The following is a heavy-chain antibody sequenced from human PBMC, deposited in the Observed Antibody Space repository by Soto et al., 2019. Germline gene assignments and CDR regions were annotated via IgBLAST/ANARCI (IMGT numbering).Heavy chain of an antibody. Sequence: GGSLRLSCAASGFTFSSYSMNWVRQAPGKGLEWVSSISSSSSYIYYADSVKGRFTISRDNAKNSLYLQMNSLRAEDTAVYYCARASEPVRNNWFDPWGQGTLVTVS. CDR2: ISSSSSYI. V-gene: IGHV3-21*01. CDR1: GFTFSSYS. D-gene: IGHD2-2*01. CDR3: ARASEPVRNNWFDP. J-gene: IGHJ5*02.